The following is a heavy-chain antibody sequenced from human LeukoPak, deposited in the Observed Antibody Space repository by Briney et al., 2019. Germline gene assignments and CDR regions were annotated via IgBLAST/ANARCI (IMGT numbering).Heavy chain of an antibody. CDR3: AKGGGWGLDY. Sequence: GGSLRPSCAASGFTFDDYAMHWVRQAPGKGLEWVSGISWNSGSIGYADSVKGRFTISRDNAKNSLYLQMNSLRAEDMALYYCAKGGGWGLDYWGQGTLVTVSS. V-gene: IGHV3-9*03. J-gene: IGHJ4*02. CDR2: ISWNSGSI. CDR1: GFTFDDYA. D-gene: IGHD1-26*01.